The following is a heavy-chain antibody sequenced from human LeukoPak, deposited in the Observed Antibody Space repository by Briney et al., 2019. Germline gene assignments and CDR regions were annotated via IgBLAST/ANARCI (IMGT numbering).Heavy chain of an antibody. CDR2: IYYSGST. D-gene: IGHD3-10*01. Sequence: SETLSLTCTVSGGSISSYYWSWIRQPPGKGLEWIGYIYYSGSTNYNPSLKSRVTISVDTSKNQFSLKLSSVTAADAAVYYCVRARDIAVSWFGDLLSSETYFDYWGQGTLVTVSS. V-gene: IGHV4-59*01. CDR3: VRARDIAVSWFGDLLSSETYFDY. J-gene: IGHJ4*02. CDR1: GGSISSYY.